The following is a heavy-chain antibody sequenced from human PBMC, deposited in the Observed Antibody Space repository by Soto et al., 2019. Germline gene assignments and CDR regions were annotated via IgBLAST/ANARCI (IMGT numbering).Heavy chain of an antibody. D-gene: IGHD2-2*01. CDR3: AKGPAIVLVPAAMNYYYGMDV. J-gene: IGHJ6*02. CDR1: GFTFSSYG. Sequence: QVQLVESGGGVVQPGRSLRLSCAASGFTFSSYGMHWVRQAPGKGLEWVAVISYDGSNKYYADSVKGRFTISRDNSKNSLELQMNSVRAEDRAVYYCAKGPAIVLVPAAMNYYYGMDVWGQGTTVTVSS. V-gene: IGHV3-30*18. CDR2: ISYDGSNK.